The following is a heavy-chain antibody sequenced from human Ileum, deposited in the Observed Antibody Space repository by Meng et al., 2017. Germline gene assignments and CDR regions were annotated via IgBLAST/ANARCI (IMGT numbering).Heavy chain of an antibody. J-gene: IGHJ4*02. CDR3: ARRAYYDSTGHYDAFDY. D-gene: IGHD3-22*01. CDR1: GYSFTSYW. Sequence: CQGSGYSFTSYWIGWVRQMPGKGLEWMGIIFAGDSHTTYSPSFQGQVSISVDKSISTAYLQWSSLKASDSAMYYCARRAYYDSTGHYDAFDYWGQGTPVTVSS. CDR2: IFAGDSHT. V-gene: IGHV5-51*01.